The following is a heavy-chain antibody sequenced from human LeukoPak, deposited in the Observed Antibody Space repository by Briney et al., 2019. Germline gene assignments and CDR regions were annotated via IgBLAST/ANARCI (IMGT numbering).Heavy chain of an antibody. D-gene: IGHD3-10*01. J-gene: IGHJ4*02. Sequence: SETLSLTCTVSGGSIISYYWSWIRRPPGKGLGWIGYIYYSGSTNYNPSLKSRVTISVDTSKNQFSLKLSSVTAAATAVYYCAGVDYYGSGTDYWGQGTLVTVSS. V-gene: IGHV4-59*01. CDR2: IYYSGST. CDR1: GGSIISYY. CDR3: AGVDYYGSGTDY.